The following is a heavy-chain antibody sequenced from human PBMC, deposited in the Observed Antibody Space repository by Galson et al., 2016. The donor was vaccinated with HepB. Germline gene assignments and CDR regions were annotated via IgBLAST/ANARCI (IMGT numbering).Heavy chain of an antibody. CDR1: GYTFAAYS. CDR2: INPNSGAT. J-gene: IGHJ3*01. CDR3: ARSPYDYVWGSDRYTAAAFDV. V-gene: IGHV1-2*04. D-gene: IGHD3-16*02. Sequence: SVKVSCKASGYTFAAYSIHWVRQVPGQGLEWMGRINPNSGATNYAQKFQGLVTMTSDTPISTAYVELYSLRSDDTALYFCARSPYDYVWGSDRYTAAAFDVWGQGTEVTVSS.